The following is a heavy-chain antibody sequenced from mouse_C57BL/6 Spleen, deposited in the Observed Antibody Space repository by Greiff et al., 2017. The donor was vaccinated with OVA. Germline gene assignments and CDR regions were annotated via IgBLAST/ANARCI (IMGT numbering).Heavy chain of an antibody. CDR1: GYAFTNYL. Sequence: QVQLKESGAELVRPGTSVKVSCKASGYAFTNYLLEWVKQRPGQGLEWIGVINPGSGGTNYNEKFKGKETLTADKSSSTAYMQLSSLTSKDSAVYFCAGGDYYGSSPHLDYWGQGITRTVAS. V-gene: IGHV1-54*01. CDR3: AGGDYYGSSPHLDY. J-gene: IGHJ2*01. CDR2: INPGSGGT. D-gene: IGHD1-1*01.